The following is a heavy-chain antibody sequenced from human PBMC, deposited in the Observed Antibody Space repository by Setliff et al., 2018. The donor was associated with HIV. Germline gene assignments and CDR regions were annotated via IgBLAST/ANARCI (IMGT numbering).Heavy chain of an antibody. J-gene: IGHJ3*02. CDR3: ARLSQRIRIFGVINRGEEFDI. V-gene: IGHV5-51*01. CDR1: GYSFSNYW. D-gene: IGHD3-3*01. CDR2: IYPGDSDT. Sequence: GESLKISCKASGYSFSNYWITWVRQMPGKGLEWMGIIYPGDSDTRYSPSFQGQVTISVDKSISTAYLQWSSLKASDTAMYFCARLSQRIRIFGVINRGEEFDIWGQGTMVTVSS.